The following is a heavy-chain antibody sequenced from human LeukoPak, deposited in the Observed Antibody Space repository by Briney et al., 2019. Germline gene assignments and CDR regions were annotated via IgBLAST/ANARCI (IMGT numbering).Heavy chain of an antibody. D-gene: IGHD6-19*01. Sequence: PGGSLRLSCAASGFTFSVYYMSWIRQAPGKGLEWVSYISSGGSTIYHADSVKGRFTISRDNAKNSLYLQMNSLRAEDTAVYYCARNEPPGYSSGWYFRYWGQGTLVTVSS. CDR1: GFTFSVYY. CDR3: ARNEPPGYSSGWYFRY. J-gene: IGHJ4*02. CDR2: ISSGGSTI. V-gene: IGHV3-11*01.